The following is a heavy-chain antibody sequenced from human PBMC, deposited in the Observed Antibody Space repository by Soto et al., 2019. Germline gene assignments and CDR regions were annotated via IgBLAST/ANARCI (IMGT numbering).Heavy chain of an antibody. D-gene: IGHD6-13*01. CDR2: IYHSGST. CDR1: GGSISSSNW. V-gene: IGHV4-4*02. J-gene: IGHJ5*02. Sequence: SETLSLTCAVSGGSISSSNWWSWVRQPPGKGLEWIGEIYHSGSTNYNPSLKSRVTISVDKSKNQFSLKLSSVTAADTAVYYCARVIATAVHWFDPWGQGTLVTVSS. CDR3: ARVIATAVHWFDP.